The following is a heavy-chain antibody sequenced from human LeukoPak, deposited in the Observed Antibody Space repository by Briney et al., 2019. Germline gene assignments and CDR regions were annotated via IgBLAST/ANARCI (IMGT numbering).Heavy chain of an antibody. CDR1: GGSFSGYY. CDR2: INHSGST. Sequence: SETLSLTCAVYGGSFSGYYWSWIRQPPGKGLEWIGEINHSGSTNYNPSLKSRVTISVDTSKNQFSLKLSSVTAADTAVYYCARRRIMITFGGVIVPYYFDYWGQGTLVTVSS. J-gene: IGHJ4*02. CDR3: ARRRIMITFGGVIVPYYFDY. V-gene: IGHV4-34*01. D-gene: IGHD3-16*02.